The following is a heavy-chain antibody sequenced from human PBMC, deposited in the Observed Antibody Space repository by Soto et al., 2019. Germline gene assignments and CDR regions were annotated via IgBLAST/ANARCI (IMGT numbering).Heavy chain of an antibody. CDR2: IYYSGST. J-gene: IGHJ4*02. Sequence: QLQLQESGPGLVKPSETLSLTCTVSGGSISSSSYYWGWIRQPPGKGLEWIGSIYYSGSTYYNPSPQSGVSMSVVTASNRFSPKLSSVTDPDTAVYYCARDLCGGDCYSLGYFDYWGQGTLVTVSS. D-gene: IGHD2-21*02. CDR1: GGSISSSSYY. CDR3: ARDLCGGDCYSLGYFDY. V-gene: IGHV4-39*01.